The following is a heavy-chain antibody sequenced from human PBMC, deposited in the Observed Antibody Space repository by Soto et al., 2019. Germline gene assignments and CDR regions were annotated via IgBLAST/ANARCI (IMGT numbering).Heavy chain of an antibody. CDR3: ARGPRYCCSTSCFSGVTWFDP. J-gene: IGHJ5*02. D-gene: IGHD2-2*01. V-gene: IGHV1-18*04. CDR1: GYTFTSYG. CDR2: ISSYNGNT. Sequence: QVQLVQSGAAVKKPGASVKVSCKASGYTFTSYGISWMRQAPGQGLEWMGWISSYNGNTNYAQKVQVTVTLTTVKSASTSLLGLRSLRSDVPAVSYCARGPRYCCSTSCFSGVTWFDPWGQATLVTVSS.